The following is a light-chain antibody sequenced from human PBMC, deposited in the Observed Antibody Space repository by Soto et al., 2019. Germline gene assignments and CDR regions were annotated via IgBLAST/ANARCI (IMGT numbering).Light chain of an antibody. J-gene: IGKJ5*01. CDR3: QQYGSSPPT. CDR2: GAS. CDR1: QSVSSY. V-gene: IGKV3-20*01. Sequence: EIVLTQSPAPLSLSPGARATLSCRASQSVSSYLAWYQQKPGQAPRLLIYGASSRATGIPDRFSGSGSGTDFTLTISRLEPEDFAVYYCQQYGSSPPTFGQGTRLEIK.